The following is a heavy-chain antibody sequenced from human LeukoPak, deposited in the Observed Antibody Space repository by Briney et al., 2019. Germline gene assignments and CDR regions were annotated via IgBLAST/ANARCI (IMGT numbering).Heavy chain of an antibody. D-gene: IGHD2-21*01. CDR3: ARVLRCVNCYGLNWFDP. V-gene: IGHV4-39*07. J-gene: IGHJ5*02. CDR2: IYYSGST. Sequence: SETLSLTCTVSGGSISSSSYYWGWIRQPPGKGLEWIGSIYYSGSTYYNPSLKSRVTISVDTSKNHFSLKQSSATAADTAVYYCARVLRCVNCYGLNWFDPWGQGTLVSVSS. CDR1: GGSISSSSYY.